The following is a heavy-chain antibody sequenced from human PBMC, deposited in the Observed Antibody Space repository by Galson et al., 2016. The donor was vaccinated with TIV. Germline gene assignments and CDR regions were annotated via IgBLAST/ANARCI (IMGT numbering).Heavy chain of an antibody. D-gene: IGHD2/OR15-2a*01. V-gene: IGHV1-8*02. CDR1: GYSLVSYD. J-gene: IGHJ5*02. Sequence: SVKVSCKASGYSLVSYDIHWVRQAAGQGLEWLGWMSPNSGNTGYAQKFQGRVTMTRNTSISTAYMELSGLRSADTAAYYCARSHVFLGWFDPWGPGTLVTVSS. CDR2: MSPNSGNT. CDR3: ARSHVFLGWFDP.